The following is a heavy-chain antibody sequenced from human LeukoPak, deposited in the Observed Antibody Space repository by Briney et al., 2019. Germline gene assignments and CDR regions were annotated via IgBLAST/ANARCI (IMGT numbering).Heavy chain of an antibody. J-gene: IGHJ5*02. CDR1: GGSISSSSYY. CDR3: ARALRWFDP. D-gene: IGHD3-3*01. V-gene: IGHV4-39*07. CDR2: IYYSGST. Sequence: SETLSLTCTVSGGSISSSSYYWGWIRQPPGKGLEWIGSIYYSGSTYYNPSLKSRVTISVDTSKNQFSLKLSSVTAADTAVYYCARALRWFDPLGQGTLVTVSS.